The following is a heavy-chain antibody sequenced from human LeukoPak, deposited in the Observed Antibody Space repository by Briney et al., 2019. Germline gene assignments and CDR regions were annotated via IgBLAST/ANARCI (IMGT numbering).Heavy chain of an antibody. CDR3: AKARGAVAGTFDY. J-gene: IGHJ4*02. CDR2: ISWNSGSI. Sequence: GRSLCLSCAAAAFTFDDYAMHWVRQAPGKGLEWVSGISWNSGSIGYAESVKGRLTISRDNAKNSLYLQMNSLRAEDTALYYCAKARGAVAGTFDYWGQGTLVTVSS. CDR1: AFTFDDYA. V-gene: IGHV3-9*01. D-gene: IGHD6-19*01.